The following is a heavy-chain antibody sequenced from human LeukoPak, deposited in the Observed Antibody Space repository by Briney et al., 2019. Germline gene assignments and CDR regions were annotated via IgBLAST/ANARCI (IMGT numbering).Heavy chain of an antibody. J-gene: IGHJ6*03. CDR1: GGSISSRSYY. V-gene: IGHV4-61*02. CDR2: IYTSGST. Sequence: SQTLSLTCTVSGGSISSRSYYWSWIRQPAGKGLEWIGRIYTSGSTNHNPSLKSRVTISVDTSKNQFSLKLSSVTAADTALYYCARDSLLPSAMGYYYMDVWGKGTTVTVS. CDR3: ARDSLLPSAMGYYYMDV. D-gene: IGHD2-2*01.